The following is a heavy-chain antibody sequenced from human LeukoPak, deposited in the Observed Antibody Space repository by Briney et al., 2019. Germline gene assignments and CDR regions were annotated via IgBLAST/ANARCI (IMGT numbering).Heavy chain of an antibody. CDR2: LYSGGST. Sequence: GGSLRLSCSASGFTLSSNYMSWVRQAPGKGLEWASVLYSGGSTGYADSVKGRFTMPGDNSKNTLYLQMNSLRTEDTAVYYCVRSGYGYFDYWGQGALVTVSS. V-gene: IGHV3-66*01. D-gene: IGHD5-18*01. J-gene: IGHJ4*02. CDR1: GFTLSSNY. CDR3: VRSGYGYFDY.